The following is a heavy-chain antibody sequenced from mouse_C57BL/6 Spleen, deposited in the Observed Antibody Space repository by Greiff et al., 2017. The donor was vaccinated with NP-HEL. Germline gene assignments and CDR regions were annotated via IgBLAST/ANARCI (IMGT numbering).Heavy chain of an antibody. Sequence: VQLKESEGGLVQPGSSMKLSCTASGFTFSDYYMAWVRQVPEKGLEWVANINYDGSSTYYLDSLKSRFIISRDNAKNILYLQMSSLKSEDTATYYCARSPDYDLFDYWGQGTTLTVSS. CDR3: ARSPDYDLFDY. J-gene: IGHJ2*01. D-gene: IGHD2-4*01. CDR2: INYDGSST. CDR1: GFTFSDYY. V-gene: IGHV5-16*01.